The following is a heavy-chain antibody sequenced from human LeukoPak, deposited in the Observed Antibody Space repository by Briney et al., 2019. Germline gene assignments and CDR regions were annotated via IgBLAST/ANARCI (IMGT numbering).Heavy chain of an antibody. CDR3: ARGSNTDY. Sequence: GGSLRLSCAASGFTFSSYGMHWARQAPGKGLEWVSYISSSSSTIYYADSVKGRFTISRDNAKNSLYLQMNSLRAEDTAVYYCARGSNTDYWGQGTLVTVSS. CDR1: GFTFSSYG. J-gene: IGHJ4*02. V-gene: IGHV3-48*01. CDR2: ISSSSSTI.